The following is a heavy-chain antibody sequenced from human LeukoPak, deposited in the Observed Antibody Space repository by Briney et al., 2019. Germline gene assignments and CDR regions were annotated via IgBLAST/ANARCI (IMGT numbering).Heavy chain of an antibody. V-gene: IGHV1-69*13. CDR1: GYTFTADY. Sequence: SAKVSCKASGYTFTADYIHWMRQAPGQGLEWMGGIIPIFGTANYAQKFQGRVTITADESTSTAYMELSSLRSEDTAVYYCARDLWESGSYYEEWSYWGQGTLVTVSS. J-gene: IGHJ4*02. D-gene: IGHD1-26*01. CDR2: IIPIFGTA. CDR3: ARDLWESGSYYEEWSY.